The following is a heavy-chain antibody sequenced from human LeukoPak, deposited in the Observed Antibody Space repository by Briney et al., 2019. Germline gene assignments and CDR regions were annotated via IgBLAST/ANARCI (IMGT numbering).Heavy chain of an antibody. V-gene: IGHV1-24*01. CDR1: GYTLTELS. Sequence: APVKVSCKVSGYTLTELSMHWVRQAPGKGLEWMGGFDPEDGETIYAQKFQGRVTMTEDTSTDTAYMELSSLRSEDTVVYYCATLREFQYYFDYWGQGTLVTVSS. CDR2: FDPEDGET. CDR3: ATLREFQYYFDY. D-gene: IGHD3-16*01. J-gene: IGHJ4*02.